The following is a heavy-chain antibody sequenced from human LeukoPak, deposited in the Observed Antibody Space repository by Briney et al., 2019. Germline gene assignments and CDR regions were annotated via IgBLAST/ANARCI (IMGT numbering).Heavy chain of an antibody. CDR2: IHYSGST. CDR3: ASYDSSGRFDY. V-gene: IGHV4-61*08. CDR1: GGSISSGGYY. D-gene: IGHD3-22*01. J-gene: IGHJ4*02. Sequence: PSETLSLTCTVSGGSISSGGYYWSWIRQHPGKGLEWIGYIHYSGSTNYNPSLKSRVTISVDTSKNQFSLKLSSVTAADTAVYYCASYDSSGRFDYWGQGTLVTVSS.